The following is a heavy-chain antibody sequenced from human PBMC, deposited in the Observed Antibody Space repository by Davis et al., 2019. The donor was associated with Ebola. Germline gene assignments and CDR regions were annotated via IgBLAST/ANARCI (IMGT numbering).Heavy chain of an antibody. V-gene: IGHV4-31*03. CDR3: ARVEAYCSSTSCSPGAFDI. Sequence: PSETLSLTCTVSGGSISSGGYNWSWLRQHPGKGLEWIGYIYYSGSTYYNPSLKSRVTISVDTSKNQSSLKLSSVTAADTAVYYCARVEAYCSSTSCSPGAFDIWGQGTMVTVSS. J-gene: IGHJ3*02. D-gene: IGHD2-2*01. CDR1: GGSISSGGYN. CDR2: IYYSGST.